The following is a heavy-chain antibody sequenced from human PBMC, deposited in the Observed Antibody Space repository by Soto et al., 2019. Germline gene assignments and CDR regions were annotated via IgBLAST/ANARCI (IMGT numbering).Heavy chain of an antibody. CDR3: ARAVTETENWFDP. J-gene: IGHJ5*02. D-gene: IGHD2-21*02. CDR2: INPNSGGT. Sequence: ASVKVSCKASGYTFTGYYMHWVRQAPGQGLEWMGWINPNSGGTNYAQKFQGWVTMTRDTSISTAYMELSRLGSDDTAVYYCARAVTETENWFDPWGQGTLVTVSS. CDR1: GYTFTGYY. V-gene: IGHV1-2*04.